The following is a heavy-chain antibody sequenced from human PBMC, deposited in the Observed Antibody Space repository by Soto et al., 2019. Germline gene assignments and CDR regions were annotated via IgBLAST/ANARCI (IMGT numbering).Heavy chain of an antibody. V-gene: IGHV3-23*01. CDR2: ISGSGGST. D-gene: IGHD5-18*01. CDR1: GFTFSSYA. Sequence: GGSLRLSCAASGFTFSSYAMSWVRQAPGKGLEWVSAISGSGGSTYYADSVKGRFTISRDNSKNTLYLQMNSLRAEDTAVYYCANDTDSYGTHQPFEYWHQGTLVTISS. J-gene: IGHJ4*02. CDR3: ANDTDSYGTHQPFEY.